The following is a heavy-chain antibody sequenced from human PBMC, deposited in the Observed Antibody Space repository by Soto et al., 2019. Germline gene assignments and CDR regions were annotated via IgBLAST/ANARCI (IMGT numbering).Heavy chain of an antibody. D-gene: IGHD5-18*01. CDR3: AKGYDGDNSAQLRYYFDY. CDR2: ISGSGGST. V-gene: IGHV3-23*01. CDR1: GFTFSSYA. J-gene: IGHJ4*02. Sequence: GGSLRLSCAASGFTFSSYAMSWVRQAPGKGLEWVSAISGSGGSTYYADSVKGRFTISRDNSKNTLYLQMNSLRAEDTAVYYCAKGYDGDNSAQLRYYFDYWGQGTLVTVSS.